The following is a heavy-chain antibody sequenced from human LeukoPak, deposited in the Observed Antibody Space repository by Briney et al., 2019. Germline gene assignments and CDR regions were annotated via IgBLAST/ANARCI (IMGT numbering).Heavy chain of an antibody. CDR1: GGTFSSYA. Sequence: GASVKVSCKASGGTFSSYAISWVRQAPGQGLEWMGGTIPIFGTANYAQKFQGRVTINADESTSTAYMELSSLRSEDTAVYYCARVSSDYGDYVSAFDIWGQGTMVTVSS. CDR3: ARVSSDYGDYVSAFDI. V-gene: IGHV1-69*13. J-gene: IGHJ3*02. CDR2: TIPIFGTA. D-gene: IGHD4-17*01.